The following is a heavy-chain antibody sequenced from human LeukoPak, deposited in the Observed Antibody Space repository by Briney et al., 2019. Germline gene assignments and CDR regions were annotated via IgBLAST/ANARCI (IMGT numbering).Heavy chain of an antibody. V-gene: IGHV3-30*18. CDR1: GFTFSSHG. CDR2: ISYDGSNK. Sequence: GGSLRLSCAASGFTFSSHGMHWVRQAPGKGLEWVAVISYDGSNKYYADSVKGRFTISRDNSKNTLYLQMNSLRAEDTAVYYCAKGWHYDSYYYGMDVWGQGTTVTVSS. J-gene: IGHJ6*02. CDR3: AKGWHYDSYYYGMDV. D-gene: IGHD3-3*01.